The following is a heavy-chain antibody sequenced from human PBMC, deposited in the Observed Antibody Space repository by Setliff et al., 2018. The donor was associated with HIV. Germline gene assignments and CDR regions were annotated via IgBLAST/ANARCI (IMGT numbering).Heavy chain of an antibody. CDR1: GFSVSNNY. CDR2: VYGDGRT. Sequence: PGGSLRLSCEVSGFSVSNNYMTWVRQAPGKGLEWVSTVYGDGRTFYADSAQGRFTISRDNSNIILFLQMNSLLAEDTAVYYCAKGVKFLDPWGQGTLVTVSS. J-gene: IGHJ5*02. V-gene: IGHV3-53*01. D-gene: IGHD3-16*01. CDR3: AKGVKFLDP.